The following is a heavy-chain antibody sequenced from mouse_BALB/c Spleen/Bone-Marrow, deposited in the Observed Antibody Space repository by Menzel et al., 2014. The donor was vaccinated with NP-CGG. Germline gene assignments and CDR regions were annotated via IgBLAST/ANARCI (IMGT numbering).Heavy chain of an antibody. Sequence: VKLMESGAELVKPGASVKLSCKASGYTFTSYWMHWVKQRPGQGPEWIGEIDPSDSYTNYNQKFKGKATLTVDKSSSTAYMQLSSLTSEYSAVYFCARWLLRYYAMDDWGQGTSVTVSS. J-gene: IGHJ4*01. CDR2: IDPSDSYT. D-gene: IGHD2-3*01. V-gene: IGHV1-69*02. CDR1: GYTFTSYW. CDR3: ARWLLRYYAMDD.